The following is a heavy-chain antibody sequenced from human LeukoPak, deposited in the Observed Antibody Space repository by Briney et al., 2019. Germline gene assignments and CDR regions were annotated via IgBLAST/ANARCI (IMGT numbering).Heavy chain of an antibody. D-gene: IGHD3-3*01. Sequence: PSETLSLTCAVSGGSISSSNWWSWVRQPPGKGLEWIGEINHSGSTNCSPSVKSRVTISVDRPKNQFSLKLSSVTAADTAVYYCARGLRFLEWLFDPWGQGTLVTVSS. CDR1: GGSISSSNW. V-gene: IGHV4-4*02. CDR2: INHSGST. J-gene: IGHJ5*02. CDR3: ARGLRFLEWLFDP.